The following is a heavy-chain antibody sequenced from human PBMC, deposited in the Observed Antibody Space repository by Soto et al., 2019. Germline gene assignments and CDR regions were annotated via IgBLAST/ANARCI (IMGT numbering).Heavy chain of an antibody. CDR1: GFTFSSYS. CDR2: ISSSSSYI. CDR3: ARDRMLWWGIVLVPAAMEAYYYYGMDV. D-gene: IGHD2-2*01. V-gene: IGHV3-21*01. J-gene: IGHJ6*02. Sequence: GGSLRLSCAASGFTFSSYSMNWVRQVPGKGLEWVSSISSSSSYIYYADSVKGRFTISRDNAKNSLYLQMNSLRAEDTAVYYCARDRMLWWGIVLVPAAMEAYYYYGMDVWGQGTTVTVSS.